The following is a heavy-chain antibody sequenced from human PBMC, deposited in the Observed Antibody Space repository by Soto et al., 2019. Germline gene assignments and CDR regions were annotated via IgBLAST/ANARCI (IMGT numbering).Heavy chain of an antibody. CDR3: ARTRPGAYFDY. Sequence: PGGSLRLSCEASEFTFSNYWMSWVRQAPGEGLEWVAVMKEDGSETSYVDSVKGRFTISRDNAKNSLHLQMNSLRVDDTALYYCARTRPGAYFDYWGQGTLVTVSS. V-gene: IGHV3-7*01. CDR1: EFTFSNYW. J-gene: IGHJ4*02. CDR2: MKEDGSET.